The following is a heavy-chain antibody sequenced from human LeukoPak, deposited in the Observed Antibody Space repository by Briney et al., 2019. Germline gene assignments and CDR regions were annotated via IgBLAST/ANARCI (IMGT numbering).Heavy chain of an antibody. Sequence: LSLTCTVSGGSISSSSYYWGWIRQPPGKGLEWVSYISSSGSTIYYADSVKGRFTISRDNAKNSLYLQMNSLRAEDTAVYYCARVIHDYVWGSYRYEYNWFDPWGQGTLVTVSS. CDR2: ISSSGSTI. CDR1: GGSISSSSYY. D-gene: IGHD3-16*02. J-gene: IGHJ5*02. V-gene: IGHV3-11*01. CDR3: ARVIHDYVWGSYRYEYNWFDP.